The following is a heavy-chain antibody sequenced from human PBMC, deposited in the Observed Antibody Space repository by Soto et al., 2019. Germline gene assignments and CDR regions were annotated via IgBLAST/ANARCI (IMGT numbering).Heavy chain of an antibody. CDR3: AKDRLEDFDYYYDSSGYQTLLFHY. Sequence: PGGSLRLSCAASGFTVSSYAMSWVRQAPGKGLEWVSAISGSGGSTYYADSVKGRFTISRDNSKNTLYLQMNSLRAEDTAVYYCAKDRLEDFDYYYDSSGYQTLLFHYWGQGTLVTVSS. CDR2: ISGSGGST. CDR1: GFTVSSYA. V-gene: IGHV3-23*01. D-gene: IGHD3-22*01. J-gene: IGHJ4*02.